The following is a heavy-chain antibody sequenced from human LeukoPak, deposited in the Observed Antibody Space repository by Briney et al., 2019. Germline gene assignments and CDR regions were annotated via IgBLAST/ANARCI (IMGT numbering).Heavy chain of an antibody. CDR3: AREASSIVVVVAATHNWFDP. V-gene: IGHV1-69*13. Sequence: SVTVSCKASGGTFSSYAISWVRQAPGQGLEWMGGIIPIFGTANYAQKFQGRVTITADESTSTAYMELSSLRSEDTAVYYCAREASSIVVVVAATHNWFDPWGQGTLVTVSS. D-gene: IGHD2-15*01. J-gene: IGHJ5*02. CDR2: IIPIFGTA. CDR1: GGTFSSYA.